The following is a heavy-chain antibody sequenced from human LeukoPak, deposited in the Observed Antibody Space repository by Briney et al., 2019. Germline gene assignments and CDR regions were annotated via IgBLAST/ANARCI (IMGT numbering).Heavy chain of an antibody. D-gene: IGHD6-19*01. CDR1: GGSISSSTYY. Sequence: SETLSLTCTVSGGSISSSTYYWGWIRQPPGKGLEWFGSICYSGSTYYNPSLKSRVTISVDTSKNQFSLKLSSVTAADTAVYYCARSEQWLVPLDHWGQGTLVTVSS. J-gene: IGHJ4*02. V-gene: IGHV4-39*07. CDR2: ICYSGST. CDR3: ARSEQWLVPLDH.